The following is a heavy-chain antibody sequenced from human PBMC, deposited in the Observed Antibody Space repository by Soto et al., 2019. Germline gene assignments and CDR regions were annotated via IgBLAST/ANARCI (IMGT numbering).Heavy chain of an antibody. V-gene: IGHV3-23*01. Sequence: GGSLRLSCAASGFAFSSYAMSWVRQAPGKGLEWVSTITSSGGSAYYADSVKGRFTISRDNSRNTLFLQMNSLRADDTAVYYCAKVSSGRSGGYWGQGTLVTVSS. D-gene: IGHD3-22*01. CDR2: ITSSGGSA. J-gene: IGHJ4*02. CDR3: AKVSSGRSGGY. CDR1: GFAFSSYA.